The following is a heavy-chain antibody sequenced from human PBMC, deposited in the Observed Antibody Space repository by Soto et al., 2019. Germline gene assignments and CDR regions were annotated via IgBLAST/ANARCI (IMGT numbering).Heavy chain of an antibody. CDR2: ISASGDST. Sequence: GVLRLSCAASGFTFNSYAMSWVRHAPVKGLEWVSAISASGDSTYYADAVKGRFTISRDNSKNTLYLEMNSLRAEDTALYYCAKPPLTIIPRIFWFDPWGQGTMVTVST. CDR1: GFTFNSYA. J-gene: IGHJ5*02. CDR3: AKPPLTIIPRIFWFDP. D-gene: IGHD3-3*01. V-gene: IGHV3-23*01.